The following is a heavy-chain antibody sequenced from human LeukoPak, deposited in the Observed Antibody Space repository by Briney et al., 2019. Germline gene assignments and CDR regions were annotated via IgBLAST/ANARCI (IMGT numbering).Heavy chain of an antibody. D-gene: IGHD4-23*01. V-gene: IGHV4-59*08. Sequence: SETLSLTCTVSGASINNNFWTWIPQPPGKGLEWIGYIYSSGSANFNLYLKSRAIISGDTSKNQISLNLTSVTAADTAVYFCARGGYGGNVDYWGQGTLVTVSS. CDR3: ARGGYGGNVDY. CDR1: GASINNNF. CDR2: IYSSGSA. J-gene: IGHJ4*02.